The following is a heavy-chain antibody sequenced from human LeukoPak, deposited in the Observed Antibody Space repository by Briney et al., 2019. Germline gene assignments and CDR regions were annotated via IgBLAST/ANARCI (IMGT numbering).Heavy chain of an antibody. J-gene: IGHJ1*01. D-gene: IGHD3-22*01. CDR1: GFTVSSNY. CDR3: ARGDYYDSSGYSSAEYFQH. CDR2: IYSGGST. V-gene: IGHV3-66*01. Sequence: GGSLRLSCAASGFTVSSNYMSWVRQAPGKGLEWVSVIYSGGSTYYADSVKGRFTISRDNSKNTLYLQMNSLRAEDTAVYYCARGDYYDSSGYSSAEYFQHWGQGTLVTVSS.